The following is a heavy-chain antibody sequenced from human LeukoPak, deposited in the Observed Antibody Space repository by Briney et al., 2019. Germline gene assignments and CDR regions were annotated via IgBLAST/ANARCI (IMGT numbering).Heavy chain of an antibody. Sequence: GTLSLTCAVSGGSISSSNWWSWVRQPPGKGLEWIGEIYHSESTNYNPSLKSRVTISVDKSKNQFSLKLSSVTAADTAVYYCARLGDSSGYPPRGFDYWGQGTLVTVSS. CDR1: GGSISSSNW. D-gene: IGHD3-22*01. V-gene: IGHV4-4*02. CDR3: ARLGDSSGYPPRGFDY. CDR2: IYHSEST. J-gene: IGHJ4*02.